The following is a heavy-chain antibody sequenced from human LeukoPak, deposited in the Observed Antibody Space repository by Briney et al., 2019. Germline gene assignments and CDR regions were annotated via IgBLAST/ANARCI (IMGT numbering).Heavy chain of an antibody. CDR3: ASAQWELLDGDFDY. Sequence: GASVKVSCKASGYTFTGYYMHWVRQAPGQGLEWMGWINPNSGGTNYARKFQGRVTMTRDTSISTAYMELSRLRSDDTAVYYCASAQWELLDGDFDYWGQGTLVTVSS. CDR1: GYTFTGYY. D-gene: IGHD1-26*01. V-gene: IGHV1-2*02. CDR2: INPNSGGT. J-gene: IGHJ4*02.